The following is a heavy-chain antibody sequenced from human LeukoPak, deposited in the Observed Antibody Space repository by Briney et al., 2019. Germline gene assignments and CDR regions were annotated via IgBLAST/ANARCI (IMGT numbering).Heavy chain of an antibody. CDR3: AKGVVVAPDVTPFDY. D-gene: IGHD2-2*01. Sequence: GGSLRLSCAASGFTFSSYWMHWVRQAPGKGLVWVSRINSDGSSTSYADSVKGRFTISRDNSKNTLYLQMNSLRAEETAVYYCAKGVVVAPDVTPFDYWGQGTLVTVSS. V-gene: IGHV3-74*01. CDR1: GFTFSSYW. CDR2: INSDGSST. J-gene: IGHJ4*02.